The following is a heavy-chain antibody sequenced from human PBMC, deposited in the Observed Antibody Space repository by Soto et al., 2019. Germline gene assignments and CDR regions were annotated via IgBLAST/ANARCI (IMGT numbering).Heavy chain of an antibody. Sequence: GGSLRLSCAASGFTFSSYDMHWVRQATGKGLEWVSAIGTAGDTYYPGSVKGRFTISRENAKNSLYLQMNSLRAGDTAVYYCARAHYYGSGMVHYYYYGMDVWGQGTTVTVSS. CDR1: GFTFSSYD. V-gene: IGHV3-13*01. CDR3: ARAHYYGSGMVHYYYYGMDV. J-gene: IGHJ6*02. D-gene: IGHD3-10*01. CDR2: IGTAGDT.